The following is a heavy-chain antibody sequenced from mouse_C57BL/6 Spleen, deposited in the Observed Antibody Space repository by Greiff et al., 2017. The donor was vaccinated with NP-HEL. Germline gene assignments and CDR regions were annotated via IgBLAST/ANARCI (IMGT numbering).Heavy chain of an antibody. CDR1: GYTFTSYW. Sequence: VQLQQPGAELVKPGASVKLSCEASGYTFTSYWMHWVKQRPGQGLEWIGMIHPNSGSTNYNEKFKSKATLTVDKSSSTAYMQLSSLTSEDSAVYYCARKDDGSSYGWYFDVWGTGTTVTVSS. V-gene: IGHV1-64*01. J-gene: IGHJ1*03. CDR2: IHPNSGST. CDR3: ARKDDGSSYGWYFDV. D-gene: IGHD1-1*01.